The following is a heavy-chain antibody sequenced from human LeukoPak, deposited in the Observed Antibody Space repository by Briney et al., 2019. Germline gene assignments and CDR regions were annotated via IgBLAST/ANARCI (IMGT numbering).Heavy chain of an antibody. CDR2: ITVYNGNT. Sequence: ASVNVSCKASGYTFSTYGIAWVRQAPGQGLEWMGWITVYNGNTKYAQKFRGRVNMTTDTSTSTAYMELAYLRSDDTAVYYCARVQQWELRGAFDIWGQGTMVTVSS. CDR3: ARVQQWELRGAFDI. D-gene: IGHD1-26*01. V-gene: IGHV1-18*01. CDR1: GYTFSTYG. J-gene: IGHJ3*02.